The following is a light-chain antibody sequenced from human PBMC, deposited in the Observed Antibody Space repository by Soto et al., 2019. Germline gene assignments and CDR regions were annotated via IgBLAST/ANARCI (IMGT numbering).Light chain of an antibody. J-gene: IGKJ3*01. CDR2: DAS. Sequence: IVLTQSPATLSLSPGERATLSARASQSVSSYLAWYQQNPCQAPRLLIYDASNRATGIPARFSGSGSGTDFTLPISGLEPEDFSVYYCQQRSNWPFTFGHGTKVAIK. CDR1: QSVSSY. CDR3: QQRSNWPFT. V-gene: IGKV3-11*01.